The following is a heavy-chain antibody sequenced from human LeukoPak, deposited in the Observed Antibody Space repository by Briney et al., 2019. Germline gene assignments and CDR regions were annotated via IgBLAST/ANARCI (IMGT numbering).Heavy chain of an antibody. J-gene: IGHJ4*02. V-gene: IGHV4-34*01. D-gene: IGHD4-23*01. CDR1: GGSFSGYY. Sequence: PSETLSLICGVYGGSFSGYYWSWIRQPPGKGLEWIGEINDSGSTNYNPSLKSRATISADTSKNQFSLNLSSVTAADTAVYYCARHMLGGKRSFDSWGQGTLVTVSS. CDR3: ARHMLGGKRSFDS. CDR2: INDSGST.